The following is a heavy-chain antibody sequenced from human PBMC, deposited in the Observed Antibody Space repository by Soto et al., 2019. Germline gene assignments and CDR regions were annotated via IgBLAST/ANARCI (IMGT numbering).Heavy chain of an antibody. V-gene: IGHV1-8*01. Sequence: ASVKVSCTASGYTVTSYDINWVRQATGQGLEWMGWMNPNSGNTGYAQKFQGRVTMTRNTSISTAYMDLSSLRSEDTAVYYCARGNTYYDFWSGYYENWFDPWGQGTLVTVSS. D-gene: IGHD3-3*01. J-gene: IGHJ5*02. CDR3: ARGNTYYDFWSGYYENWFDP. CDR2: MNPNSGNT. CDR1: GYTVTSYD.